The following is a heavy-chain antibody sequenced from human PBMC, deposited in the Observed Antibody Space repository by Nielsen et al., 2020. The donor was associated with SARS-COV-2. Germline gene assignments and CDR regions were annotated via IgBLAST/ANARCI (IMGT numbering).Heavy chain of an antibody. V-gene: IGHV3-23*01. CDR1: ELTFNMYA. Sequence: GESLKISCAASELTFNMYAMTWVRQAPGKGLEWVSTISGRGDSTYYADSVKGRFSISRDNAENSLHLQMNNLRSEDTALYYCAKAVGGGLSYNYGMDVWGQGTTVTVSS. CDR3: AKAVGGGLSYNYGMDV. J-gene: IGHJ6*02. D-gene: IGHD3-16*01. CDR2: ISGRGDST.